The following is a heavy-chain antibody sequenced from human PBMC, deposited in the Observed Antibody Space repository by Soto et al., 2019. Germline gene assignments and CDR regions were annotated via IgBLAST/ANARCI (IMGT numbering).Heavy chain of an antibody. D-gene: IGHD6-6*01. V-gene: IGHV3-53*01. J-gene: IGHJ6*02. CDR1: GFTFRSYA. Sequence: PGGSLRLSCAASGFTFRSYAMYWVRQAPGKGLEWVSVIYSGGSTYYADSVKGRFTISRDNSKNTLYLQMNSLRAEDTAVYYCARGFRGSIAARPAFYCYGMYVWGQGTTGT. CDR3: ARGFRGSIAARPAFYCYGMYV. CDR2: IYSGGST.